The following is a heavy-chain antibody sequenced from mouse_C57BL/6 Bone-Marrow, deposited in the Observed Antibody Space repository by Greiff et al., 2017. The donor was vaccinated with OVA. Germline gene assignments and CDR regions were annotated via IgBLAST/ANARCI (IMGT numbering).Heavy chain of an antibody. CDR2: IYPGSGNT. CDR3: ARDGLWYFDV. Sequence: QVQLKQSGAELVRPGASVKLSCKASGYTFTDYYINWVKQRPGQGLEWIARIYPGSGNTYYNEKFKGKATLTAEKSSSTAYMQLSSLTSEDSAVYFCARDGLWYFDVWGTGTTVTVSS. CDR1: GYTFTDYY. J-gene: IGHJ1*03. V-gene: IGHV1-76*01. D-gene: IGHD1-2*01.